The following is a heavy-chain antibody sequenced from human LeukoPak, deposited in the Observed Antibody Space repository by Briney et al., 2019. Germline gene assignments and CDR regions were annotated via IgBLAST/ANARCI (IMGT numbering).Heavy chain of an antibody. V-gene: IGHV1-69*04. J-gene: IGHJ4*02. CDR2: IIPILGIA. CDR3: ARDVSSSWEN. D-gene: IGHD6-13*01. CDR1: RGTFSSYT. Sequence: PRASAKVSCKASRGTFSSYTISWVRHAPGQGLEWMGRIIPILGIANYAQKFQGRVTITADKSTSTAYMELSSLRSEDTAVYYCARDVSSSWENWGQGTLVTVSS.